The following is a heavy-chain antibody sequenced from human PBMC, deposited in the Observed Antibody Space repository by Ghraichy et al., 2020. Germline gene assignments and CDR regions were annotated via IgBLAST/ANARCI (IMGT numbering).Heavy chain of an antibody. J-gene: IGHJ3*01. Sequence: ETLRLSCAASGFTFTAYWIHWVRQSPGKGLVWVARIDNDGRDTIYADSVKGRFTISRDNAKDTLFLQMNSLRDEDTAVYFCARGGFSHSFDVWGQGTLVTVSS. CDR2: IDNDGRDT. V-gene: IGHV3-74*01. D-gene: IGHD2/OR15-2a*01. CDR1: GFTFTAYW. CDR3: ARGGFSHSFDV.